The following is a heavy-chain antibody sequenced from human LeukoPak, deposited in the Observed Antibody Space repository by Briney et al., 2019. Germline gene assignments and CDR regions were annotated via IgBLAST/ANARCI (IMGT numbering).Heavy chain of an antibody. D-gene: IGHD6-19*01. CDR2: NK. V-gene: IGHV3-30-3*03. CDR1: GFTFSNYA. Sequence: GGSLRLSCAASGFTFSNYAMYWVRQAPGKGLEWVAVNKYYADSVKGRFTISRDNSKNTLYLQMNSLRVEDTAVYYCARGGIAVAGIDFRWFDPWGQGTLVTVSS. J-gene: IGHJ5*02. CDR3: ARGGIAVAGIDFRWFDP.